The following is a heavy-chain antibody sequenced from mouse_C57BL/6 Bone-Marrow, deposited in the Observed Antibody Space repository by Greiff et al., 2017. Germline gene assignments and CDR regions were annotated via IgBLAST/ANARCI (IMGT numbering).Heavy chain of an antibody. CDR3: ARSYDYDHYTMNY. J-gene: IGHJ4*01. Sequence: QVQLQQPGAELVKPGASVKLSCKASGYTFTNYWMHWVKQRPGQGLEWIGMMHPNGGSPDYNEKFKSEATLSVDKSSRTAYMELSSLTSEDSAVYSCARSYDYDHYTMNYWGQGTSVTAPS. V-gene: IGHV1-64*01. CDR2: MHPNGGSP. D-gene: IGHD2-4*01. CDR1: GYTFTNYW.